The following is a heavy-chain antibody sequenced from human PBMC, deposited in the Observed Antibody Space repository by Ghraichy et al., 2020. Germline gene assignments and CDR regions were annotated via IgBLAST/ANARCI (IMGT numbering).Heavy chain of an antibody. V-gene: IGHV1-2*02. CDR3: ARLSWNPAGFDY. CDR1: GYTSTGYY. Sequence: ASVKVSCKASGYTSTGYYMHWVRQAPGQGLEWMGWINPNSGGTNYAQKFQGRVTMTRDTSISTAYMELSRLRSDDTAVYYCARLSWNPAGFDYWGQGTLVTVSS. J-gene: IGHJ4*02. D-gene: IGHD1-1*01. CDR2: INPNSGGT.